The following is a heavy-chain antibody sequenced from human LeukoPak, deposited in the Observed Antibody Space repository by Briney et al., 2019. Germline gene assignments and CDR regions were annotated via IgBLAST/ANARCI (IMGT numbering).Heavy chain of an antibody. Sequence: ASVKVSCKASGYTFTSYDINWVRQASGQGLEWMGWMNPSSANTGYAQKFQGRVTMTRNISINTAYMELSSLSSEDAAVYYCARGGLHDSGSYFIDSWGQGALVTVSS. CDR1: GYTFTSYD. D-gene: IGHD3-10*01. V-gene: IGHV1-8*01. J-gene: IGHJ4*02. CDR3: ARGGLHDSGSYFIDS. CDR2: MNPSSANT.